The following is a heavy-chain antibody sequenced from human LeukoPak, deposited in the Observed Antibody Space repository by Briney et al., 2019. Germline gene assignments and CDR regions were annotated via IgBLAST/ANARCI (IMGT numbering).Heavy chain of an antibody. Sequence: SETLSLTCAVYGGSFSGYYWSWIRQPPGKGLEWIGVINHSGSTNYNPSLKSRVTISVDTSKNQFSLKLSSVTAADTAVYYCARGGYGSGYYYFDYWGQGTLVTVSS. D-gene: IGHD3-22*01. CDR1: GGSFSGYY. CDR3: ARGGYGSGYYYFDY. V-gene: IGHV4-34*01. J-gene: IGHJ4*02. CDR2: INHSGST.